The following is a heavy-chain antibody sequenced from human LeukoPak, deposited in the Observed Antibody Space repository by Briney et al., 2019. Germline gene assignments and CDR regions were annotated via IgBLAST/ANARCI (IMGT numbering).Heavy chain of an antibody. CDR2: INWNSGSI. CDR1: GFTFDGFA. D-gene: IGHD3-22*01. J-gene: IGHJ4*02. V-gene: IGHV3-9*01. CDR3: AKGTGGYYGPFDS. Sequence: QAGGSLRLSCAASGFTFDGFALFWVRQAPGKGLESVSGINWNSGSIDYADSVKGRFTTSRDNAKSSLYLQMNSLRVEDTAVYYCAKGTGGYYGPFDSWGQGTLVTVSS.